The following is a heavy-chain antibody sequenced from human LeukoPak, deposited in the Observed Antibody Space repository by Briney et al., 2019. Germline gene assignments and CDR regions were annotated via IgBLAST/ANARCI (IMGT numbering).Heavy chain of an antibody. V-gene: IGHV4-34*01. CDR3: ARTRPRYYYGMDV. CDR1: GGSFSGYY. J-gene: IGHJ6*02. Sequence: SETLSLTCAVYGGSFSGYYWSWIRQPPGEGVEWIGEINHSGSTNYNPSLKSRVTISVDTSKNQFSLKLSSVTAADTAVYYCARTRPRYYYGMDVWGQGTTVTVSS. CDR2: INHSGST.